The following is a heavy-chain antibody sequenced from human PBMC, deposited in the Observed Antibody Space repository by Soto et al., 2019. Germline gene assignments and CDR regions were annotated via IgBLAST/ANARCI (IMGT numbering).Heavy chain of an antibody. V-gene: IGHV4-30-2*01. CDR3: AAGGGLPRYY. D-gene: IGHD5-12*01. J-gene: IGHJ4*02. CDR1: GGSISSGGYS. CDR2: IYHSGST. Sequence: QLQLQESGSGLVKPSQTLSLTCAVCGGSISSGGYSWSWIRHPPGKVLEWIGYIYHSGSTYYNPSLTIGFTISVDRSKHQFSLKLSSVTPAVTAVYYFAAGGGLPRYYWGQGTLVTVSS.